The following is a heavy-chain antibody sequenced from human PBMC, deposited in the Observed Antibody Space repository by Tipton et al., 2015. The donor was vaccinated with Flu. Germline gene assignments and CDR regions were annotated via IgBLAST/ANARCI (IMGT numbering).Heavy chain of an antibody. CDR2: IDAGGST. CDR1: GGSISRHY. CDR3: ARGGYNLVY. J-gene: IGHJ4*02. D-gene: IGHD5-24*01. Sequence: TLSLTCTVSGGSISRHYWSWIRQSAGKGLQWIGRIDAGGSTNYNPSLKSRVTMSVDTSKNQFSLKLNSVAAADTAVYYCARGGYNLVYWGQGTLVTVSS. V-gene: IGHV4-4*07.